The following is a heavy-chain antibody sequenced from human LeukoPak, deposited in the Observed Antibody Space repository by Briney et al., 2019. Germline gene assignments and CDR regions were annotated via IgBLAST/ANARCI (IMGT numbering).Heavy chain of an antibody. V-gene: IGHV4-39*01. Sequence: SETLSLTCTVSGGSISSSSYYWGWIRQPPGKGLEWIGSIYYSGSTYYNPSLKSRVTISVDTSKNQFSLKLSSVTAADTAVYYCARGSAYYYYYMDVWGKGTTVTVSS. J-gene: IGHJ6*03. CDR2: IYYSGST. CDR1: GGSISSSSYY. CDR3: ARGSAYYYYYMDV.